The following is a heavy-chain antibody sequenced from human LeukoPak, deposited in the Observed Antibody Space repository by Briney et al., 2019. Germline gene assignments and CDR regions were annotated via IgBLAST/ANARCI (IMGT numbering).Heavy chain of an antibody. CDR3: ARDYYYGWGSIALAFDY. V-gene: IGHV1-69*01. CDR1: RGTFTTYA. CDR2: IIPLFGTA. J-gene: IGHJ4*02. Sequence: SVKISCKASRGTFTTYAISWVRQAPGHRLEGMGGIIPLFGTANYAQKFQGRVTITADESTSTAYMELSSLRSEDTAVYYCARDYYYGWGSIALAFDYWGQGTLVAVSS. D-gene: IGHD3-10*01.